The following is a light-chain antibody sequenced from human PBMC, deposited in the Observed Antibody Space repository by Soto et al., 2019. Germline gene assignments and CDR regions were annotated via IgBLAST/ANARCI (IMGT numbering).Light chain of an antibody. V-gene: IGKV3D-20*02. CDR3: LQRAAWPLT. CDR2: DAS. Sequence: EFVLTQSPGTLSLSPGERATLSCRASQTVRNNYLAWYQQKPGQSPRLLIFDASSRATGTPARFSGSGSETDFTLTISSLEPEDFALYHCLQRAAWPLTFGPGTKVDIK. CDR1: QTVRNNY. J-gene: IGKJ3*01.